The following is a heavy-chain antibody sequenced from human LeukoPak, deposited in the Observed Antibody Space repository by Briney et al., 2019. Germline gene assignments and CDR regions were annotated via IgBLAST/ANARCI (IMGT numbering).Heavy chain of an antibody. D-gene: IGHD4-23*01. CDR1: GYTFTGYY. J-gene: IGHJ4*02. V-gene: IGHV1-2*02. Sequence: GASVKVSCKASGYTFTGYYMHWVRQAPGQGLEWMGWINPNSGGTNYAQKFQGRVTMTRDTSTSTVYMELSSLRSEDTAVYYCASGQVVTRQPAFDYWGQGTLVTVSS. CDR2: INPNSGGT. CDR3: ASGQVVTRQPAFDY.